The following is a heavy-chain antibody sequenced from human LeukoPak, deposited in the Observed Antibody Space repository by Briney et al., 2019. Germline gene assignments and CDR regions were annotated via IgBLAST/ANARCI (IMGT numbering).Heavy chain of an antibody. J-gene: IGHJ6*03. CDR2: ISYDGSNK. D-gene: IGHD5-24*01. CDR3: AKVGHGYNPYYYMDV. V-gene: IGHV3-30*18. Sequence: HPGRSLRLSCAASGFTFSSYGMHWVRQAPGKGLEWVAVISYDGSNKYYADSVKGRFTISRDNSKNTLYLQMNSLRAEDTAVYYCAKVGHGYNPYYYMDVWGKGTTVTIPS. CDR1: GFTFSSYG.